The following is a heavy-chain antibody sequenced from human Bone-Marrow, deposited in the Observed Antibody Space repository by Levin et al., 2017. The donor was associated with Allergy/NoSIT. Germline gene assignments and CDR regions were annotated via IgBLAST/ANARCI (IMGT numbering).Heavy chain of an antibody. D-gene: IGHD5-12*01. J-gene: IGHJ4*02. CDR3: ARTYESYSFDY. CDR2: IGYDGSDK. V-gene: IGHV3-30-3*01. CDR1: GFTFSSYD. Sequence: SGGSLRLSCAASGFTFSSYDMHWVRQAPGKGLEWVAFIGYDGSDKSYADSVMGRFTISRDNSKNTLYLQVNSLRSEDRAVYYCARTYESYSFDYWGQGTLVTVSS.